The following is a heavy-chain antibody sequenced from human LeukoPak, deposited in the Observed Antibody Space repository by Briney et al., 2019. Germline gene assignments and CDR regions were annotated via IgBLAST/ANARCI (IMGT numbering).Heavy chain of an antibody. CDR1: GGSISSYY. CDR3: AREGSYSSSWYSEPYFDY. CDR2: IYYSGST. V-gene: IGHV4-59*01. Sequence: SETLSLTCTVSGGSISSYYWSWTRQPPGKGLEWIGYIYYSGSTNYNPSLKSRVTISVDTSKNQFSLKLSSVTAADTAVYYCAREGSYSSSWYSEPYFDYWGQGTLVTVSS. D-gene: IGHD6-13*01. J-gene: IGHJ4*02.